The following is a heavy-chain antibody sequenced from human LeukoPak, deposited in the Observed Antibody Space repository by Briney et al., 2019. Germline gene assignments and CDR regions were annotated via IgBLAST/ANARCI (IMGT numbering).Heavy chain of an antibody. J-gene: IGHJ4*02. CDR1: GFTFSSYA. CDR3: AKDAKMTTVTSFDY. V-gene: IGHV3-23*01. D-gene: IGHD4-17*01. Sequence: GGSLRLSCAASGFTFSSYAMSWVRQAPGKVLEWVSAISGSGGSTYYADSVKGRFTISRDNSKNTMYLQMNSLRAEDTAVYYCAKDAKMTTVTSFDYWGQGTLVTVSS. CDR2: ISGSGGST.